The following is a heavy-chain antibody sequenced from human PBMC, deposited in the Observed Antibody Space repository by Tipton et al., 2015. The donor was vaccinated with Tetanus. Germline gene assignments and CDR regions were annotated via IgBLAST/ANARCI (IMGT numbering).Heavy chain of an antibody. CDR2: IYYSGGT. Sequence: TLSLTCTVSGGSISSYYWSWIRQPPGKGLEWIGYIYYSGGTNYNPSLKSRVTISVDTSKNQFSLKLGSVTAADTAVYYCARVQQWLSLNWFDPWGQGTLVTVSS. CDR3: ARVQQWLSLNWFDP. J-gene: IGHJ5*02. D-gene: IGHD6-19*01. V-gene: IGHV4-59*01. CDR1: GGSISSYY.